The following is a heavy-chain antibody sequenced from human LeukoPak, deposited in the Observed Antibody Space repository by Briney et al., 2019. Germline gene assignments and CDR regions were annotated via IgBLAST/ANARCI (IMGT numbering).Heavy chain of an antibody. Sequence: SETLSLTCLVSGGSISGSHWSWIRQPPGKGLEWIGFIYYSGSTNYNPSLKSRVTISVDTSKNQFSLKLTSVTAADTAVYYCARSQTPYNWFDPWGQGTLVTVSS. CDR1: GGSISGSH. CDR3: ARSQTPYNWFDP. V-gene: IGHV4-59*01. CDR2: IYYSGST. J-gene: IGHJ5*02.